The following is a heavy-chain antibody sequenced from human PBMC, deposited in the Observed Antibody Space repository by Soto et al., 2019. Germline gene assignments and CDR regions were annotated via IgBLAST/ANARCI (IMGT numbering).Heavy chain of an antibody. V-gene: IGHV1-46*01. D-gene: IGHD6-19*01. J-gene: IGHJ4*02. CDR2: INPSGGST. Sequence: QVQLVQSGAEVKKPGASVKVSCKASGYTFTSYYMHWVRQAPGQGLEWMGIINPSGGSTSYAQKFQGRVTMTRDTSTSTVYMELSSLRSEDTAVYYCARGEYSYGIHSSGWVFDYWGQGTLVTVSS. CDR1: GYTFTSYY. CDR3: ARGEYSYGIHSSGWVFDY.